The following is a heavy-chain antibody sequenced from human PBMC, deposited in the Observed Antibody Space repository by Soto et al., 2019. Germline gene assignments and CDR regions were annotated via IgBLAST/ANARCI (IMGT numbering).Heavy chain of an antibody. V-gene: IGHV4-4*07. Sequence: QVHLQESGPGLVRPSETLSLTCTVSGDSLSTYYWSWIRQPAGERLEWIGRIHDTGRTNYNPSLKSRVTMSVDTSKNQFSLRVNSVTAADTAVYYCARESVSGTYRFDSWGQGTLVTVSS. J-gene: IGHJ4*02. D-gene: IGHD3-16*02. CDR2: IHDTGRT. CDR3: ARESVSGTYRFDS. CDR1: GDSLSTYY.